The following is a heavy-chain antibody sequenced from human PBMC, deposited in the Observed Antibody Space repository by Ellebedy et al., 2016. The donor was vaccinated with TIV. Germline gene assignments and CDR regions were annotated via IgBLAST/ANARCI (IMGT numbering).Heavy chain of an antibody. D-gene: IGHD1-1*01. CDR2: IVAHNGNR. CDR3: ATSATFIERGRADY. Sequence: AASVKVSCKASGYALASDSISWVRQAPGQGLEWMGGIVAHNGNRYYKQSLQDRVTMTTGTSTNTAYMELRSLTSDDTAVYYCATSATFIERGRADYWGQGTLVTVSS. V-gene: IGHV1-18*04. CDR1: GYALASDS. J-gene: IGHJ4*02.